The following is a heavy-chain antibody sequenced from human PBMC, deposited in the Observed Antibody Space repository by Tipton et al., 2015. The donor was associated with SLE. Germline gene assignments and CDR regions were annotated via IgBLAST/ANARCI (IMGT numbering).Heavy chain of an antibody. CDR3: ARLGGYCSGGSCYAGY. CDR2: ICTNGST. Sequence: TLSLTCTVSGGSISSYYWSWLRQPPGKGLEWIGYICTNGSTNNNPSLKSRVTISVDTSKNQCSLKLSSVTAADTAVYYCARLGGYCSGGSCYAGYWGQGTLVTVSS. J-gene: IGHJ4*02. V-gene: IGHV4-4*08. D-gene: IGHD2-15*01. CDR1: GGSISSYY.